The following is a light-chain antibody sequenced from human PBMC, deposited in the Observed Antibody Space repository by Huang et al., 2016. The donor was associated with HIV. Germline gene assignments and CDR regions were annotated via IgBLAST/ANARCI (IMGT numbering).Light chain of an antibody. J-gene: IGKJ2*01. Sequence: DTVMTQTPATLSVSPGARATLSCRASQSVGSKVAWFQQKPGQAPRRLIHGASTRATGSPARFSGSGSGTEFTLTISSLQSEDFAVYYCQQYNNWPYTFGQGTKLEIK. CDR3: QQYNNWPYT. CDR2: GAS. V-gene: IGKV3-15*01. CDR1: QSVGSK.